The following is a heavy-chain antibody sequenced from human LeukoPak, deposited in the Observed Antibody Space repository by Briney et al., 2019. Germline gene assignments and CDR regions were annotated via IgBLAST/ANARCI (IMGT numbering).Heavy chain of an antibody. CDR1: EFTFNKYA. CDR2: ISGRGDST. D-gene: IGHD1-7*01. CDR3: AKTIAYNLNFSPLRAVFDY. Sequence: PGGSLRLSCAASEFTFNKYAMSWIRQAPGKGLEWVSAISGRGDSTYYADSVKCRFTISRDNSKNTLYLRMNSLRAEDTAIYYCAKTIAYNLNFSPLRAVFDYWGQGTLVTVSS. V-gene: IGHV3-23*01. J-gene: IGHJ4*02.